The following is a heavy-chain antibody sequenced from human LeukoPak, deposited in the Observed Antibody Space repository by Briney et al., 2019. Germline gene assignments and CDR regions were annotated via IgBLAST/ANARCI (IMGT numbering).Heavy chain of an antibody. J-gene: IGHJ3*02. CDR3: ARSRRCSNIVVVPAARVAFDI. V-gene: IGHV1-46*01. CDR1: GYTFTSYY. CDR2: INPSGGST. D-gene: IGHD2-2*01. Sequence: GASVKVSCKASGYTFTSYYMHWVRQAPGQGLEWMGIINPSGGSTSYAQKFQGRVTMTRDTSTSTVYVELSSLRSEDTAVYYCARSRRCSNIVVVPAARVAFDIWGQGTMVTVSS.